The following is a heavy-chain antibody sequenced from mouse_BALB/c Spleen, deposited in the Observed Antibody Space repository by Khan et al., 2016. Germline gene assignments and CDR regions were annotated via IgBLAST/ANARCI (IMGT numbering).Heavy chain of an antibody. Sequence: EVQLVESGGGLVQPKGSLKLSCAASGFTFNTYAMNWVRQAPGKGLEWVARINSKSNNYATYYGDSVRDRFTISRDDSQSMLYLLSSNIKADDAALYCSVKHSIYVMDDYGQETTVTVAS. CDR1: GFTFNTYA. D-gene: IGHD2-5*01. J-gene: IGHJ4*01. CDR2: INSKSNNYAT. V-gene: IGHV10-1*02. CDR3: VKHSIYVMDD.